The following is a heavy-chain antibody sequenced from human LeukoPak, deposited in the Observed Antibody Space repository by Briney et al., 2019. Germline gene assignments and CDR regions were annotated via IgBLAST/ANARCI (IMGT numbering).Heavy chain of an antibody. Sequence: ETLSLTCTVSGYSISSNYYWGWIRQPPGKGLEWIGSIYHSGSTYYNPSLKSRVTILIDTSKNQFSLKLSSVTAADTAVYYCAKRGNWGFFDYWGQGTLVTVSS. CDR2: IYHSGST. J-gene: IGHJ4*02. CDR1: GYSISSNYY. V-gene: IGHV4-38-2*02. CDR3: AKRGNWGFFDY. D-gene: IGHD7-27*01.